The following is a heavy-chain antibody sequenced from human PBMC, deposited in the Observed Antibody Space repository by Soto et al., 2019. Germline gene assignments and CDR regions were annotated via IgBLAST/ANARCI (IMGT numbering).Heavy chain of an antibody. CDR2: ISNDGGNK. CDR3: ARDKRDLRFLEWSYYFDY. CDR1: GFTFSSCA. V-gene: IGHV3-30-3*01. D-gene: IGHD3-3*01. Sequence: QVQLVESGGGVVQPGRSLRLSCAASGFTFSSCAMHWVRQAPGKGLEWVALISNDGGNKYYADSVKGRFTISRDNSKNTLYLQMNSLRAEDTAVYYCARDKRDLRFLEWSYYFDYWGQGTLVTVSS. J-gene: IGHJ4*02.